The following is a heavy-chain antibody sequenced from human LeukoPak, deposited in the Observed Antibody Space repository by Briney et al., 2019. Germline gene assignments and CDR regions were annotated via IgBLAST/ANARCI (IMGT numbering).Heavy chain of an antibody. CDR3: ARDSERIAAAGTGFDP. CDR2: IYYSGST. CDR1: GGSISSYY. Sequence: SETLSLTCTVSGGSISSYYWSWIRQPPGKGLEWIGYIYYSGSTNYNPSLKSRVTISADTSKNQFSLKLSSVTAANTAVCYCARDSERIAAAGTGFDPWGQGTLVTVSS. V-gene: IGHV4-59*01. J-gene: IGHJ5*02. D-gene: IGHD6-13*01.